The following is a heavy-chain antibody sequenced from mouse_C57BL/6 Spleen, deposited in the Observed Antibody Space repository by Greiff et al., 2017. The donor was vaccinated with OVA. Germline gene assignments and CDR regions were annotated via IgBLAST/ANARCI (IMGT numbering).Heavy chain of an antibody. V-gene: IGHV10-1*01. CDR3: VRQGYGEDYAMDY. Sequence: EVNVVESGGGLVQPKGSLKLSCAASGFSFNTYAMNWVRQAPGKGLEWVARIRSKSNNYATYYADSVKDRFTISRDDSESMLYLQMNNLKTEDTAMYYCVRQGYGEDYAMDYWGQGTSVTVSS. D-gene: IGHD1-1*02. CDR2: IRSKSNNYAT. J-gene: IGHJ4*01. CDR1: GFSFNTYA.